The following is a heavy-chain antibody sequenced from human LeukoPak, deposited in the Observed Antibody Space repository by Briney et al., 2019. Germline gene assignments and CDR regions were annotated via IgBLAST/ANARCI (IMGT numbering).Heavy chain of an antibody. V-gene: IGHV3-7*01. CDR3: ARAGQWLVFDY. CDR2: IKQDGSEK. CDR1: GFTFSSSW. J-gene: IGHJ4*02. Sequence: GGSLRLSCAASGFTFSSSWMSLVRQAPGKGLGWVANIKQDGSEKYYVYSVKGRFTISRDNAKNSLYLQMNSLRAEDTAVYYCARAGQWLVFDYWGQGTLVTVSS. D-gene: IGHD6-19*01.